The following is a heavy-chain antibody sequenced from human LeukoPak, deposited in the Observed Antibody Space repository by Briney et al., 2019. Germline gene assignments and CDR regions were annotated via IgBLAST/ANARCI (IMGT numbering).Heavy chain of an antibody. J-gene: IGHJ4*02. V-gene: IGHV3-23*01. Sequence: GGSLRLSCAASGFTFSSYAMSWVRQAPGKGLEWVSAISGSGGSTYYADSVKGRFTISRDNSKNTLYLQMNSLRAEDTAVYYCAKDATYYYGSGGPPDYWGQGTLVAVSS. CDR3: AKDATYYYGSGGPPDY. D-gene: IGHD3-10*01. CDR2: ISGSGGST. CDR1: GFTFSSYA.